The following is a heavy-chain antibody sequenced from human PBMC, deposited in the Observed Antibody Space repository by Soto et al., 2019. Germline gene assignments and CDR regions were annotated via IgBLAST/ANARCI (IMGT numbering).Heavy chain of an antibody. CDR2: IQNHGYST. V-gene: IGHV3-48*03. J-gene: IGHJ4*02. CDR3: ARGYDAGCHFGY. CDR1: GFTFSRDE. D-gene: IGHD1-20*01. Sequence: EVQLVESGGGLVQPGGSLRLSCEASGFTFSRDERNWVRQAPGNGLEWIAYIQNHGYSTHYADSVKGRFTISRDNAKNSLYLQMSSLTAHDTAIYYCARGYDAGCHFGYWGQGVRVTVSS.